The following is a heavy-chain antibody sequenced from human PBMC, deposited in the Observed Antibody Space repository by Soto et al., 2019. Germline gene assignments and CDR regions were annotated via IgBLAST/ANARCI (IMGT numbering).Heavy chain of an antibody. CDR1: GGFISNNNYY. Sequence: QLQLQESGPGLLKPSETLSLTCSVSGGFISNNNYYWGWIRQSPGRGLEWIAGIYYTGSTYYNPSLKSRVTISLVSTTYQISLELSSVSAADTAAYYCACHRYGTGLKGLSDYWGQGTLVTVSS. V-gene: IGHV4-39*01. CDR2: IYYTGST. CDR3: ACHRYGTGLKGLSDY. D-gene: IGHD3-10*01. J-gene: IGHJ4*02.